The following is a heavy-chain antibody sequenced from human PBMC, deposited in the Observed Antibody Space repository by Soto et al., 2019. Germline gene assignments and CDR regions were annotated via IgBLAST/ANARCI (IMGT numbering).Heavy chain of an antibody. V-gene: IGHV4-31*03. CDR3: ATMIDPEFYFDY. CDR2: IHYSGST. Sequence: SETLSLTCTVSGGSISSGSYYWSWIRQHPGKGLEWIGYIHYSGSTYYNPSLKSRVTISVDTSKSQFSLMLTSVTAADSAVYYCATMIDPEFYFDYWGQGTRVTVSS. D-gene: IGHD3-10*01. CDR1: GGSISSGSYY. J-gene: IGHJ4*02.